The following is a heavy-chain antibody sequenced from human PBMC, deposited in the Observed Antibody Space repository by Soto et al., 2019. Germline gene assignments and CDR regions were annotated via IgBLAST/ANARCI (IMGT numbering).Heavy chain of an antibody. D-gene: IGHD3-3*01. Sequence: GGSLRLSCAVSGITLSNYNMNRVRQAPGKGRESVSSIGPIRSYGYYADSVEGRFIIPRDNADSTLFLHMNSLRAEAPAVYSGAGGPDLGNSYPCYYYYGMDVWGQGTTGTVAS. V-gene: IGHV3-21*03. CDR2: IGPIRSYG. CDR1: GITLSNYN. J-gene: IGHJ6*02. CDR3: AGGPDLGNSYPCYYYYGMDV.